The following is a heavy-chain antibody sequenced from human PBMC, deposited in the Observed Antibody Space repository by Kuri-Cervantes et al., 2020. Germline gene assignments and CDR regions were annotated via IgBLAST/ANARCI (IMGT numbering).Heavy chain of an antibody. CDR2: IYHSGST. V-gene: IGHV4-30-2*01. Sequence: SCAVSGGSVSSGGYSWSWIRQPPGKGLEWIGYIYHSGSTYYNPSLKSRVTISVDRSKNQFSLKLSSVTAADTAVYYCARASYGGIDYWGQGTLVT. J-gene: IGHJ4*02. CDR1: GGSVSSGGYS. CDR3: ARASYGGIDY. D-gene: IGHD4-23*01.